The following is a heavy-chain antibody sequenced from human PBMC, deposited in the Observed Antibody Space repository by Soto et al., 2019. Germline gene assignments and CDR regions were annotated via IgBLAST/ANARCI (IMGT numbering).Heavy chain of an antibody. Sequence: SETLSLTCTVSGGSISSSSYYWGWIRQPPGKGLEWIGSIYYSGSTYYNPSLKSRVTISVDTSKNQFSLKLSSVTAADTAVYYCARHLFDTIFGVVIMDHYYGMDVWGQGTTVTVSS. J-gene: IGHJ6*02. D-gene: IGHD3-3*01. V-gene: IGHV4-39*01. CDR1: GGSISSSSYY. CDR3: ARHLFDTIFGVVIMDHYYGMDV. CDR2: IYYSGST.